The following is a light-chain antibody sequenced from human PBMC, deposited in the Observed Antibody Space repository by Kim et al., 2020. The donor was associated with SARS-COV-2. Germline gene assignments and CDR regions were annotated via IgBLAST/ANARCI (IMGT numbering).Light chain of an antibody. CDR1: QSVDIY. V-gene: IGKV1-39*01. J-gene: IGKJ5*01. Sequence: SASVGDAVTIACRASQSVDIYLNWYQKRPGKAPNLLIHTAYNLQNGVPSRFSGSGSRTDYTLTISSLQPEDFATYSCQQSYSAPAFDQGTRLEIK. CDR2: TAY. CDR3: QQSYSAPA.